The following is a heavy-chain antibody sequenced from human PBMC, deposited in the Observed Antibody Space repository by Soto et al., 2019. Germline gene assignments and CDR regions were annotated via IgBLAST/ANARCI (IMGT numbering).Heavy chain of an antibody. CDR2: INHSGST. CDR1: GGSFSGYY. J-gene: IGHJ4*02. Sequence: SETLSLTCAVYGGSFSGYYWSWIRQPPGKGLEWIGEINHSGSTNYNPSLKSRVTISVDTSKNQFSLKLSSVTAADTAVYYCARVGRYYDSSGYNDLDYWGQGTLVTVSS. V-gene: IGHV4-34*01. CDR3: ARVGRYYDSSGYNDLDY. D-gene: IGHD3-22*01.